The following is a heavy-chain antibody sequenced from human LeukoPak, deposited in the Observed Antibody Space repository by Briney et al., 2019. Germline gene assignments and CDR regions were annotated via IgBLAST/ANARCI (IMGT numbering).Heavy chain of an antibody. CDR1: GFTFSRYS. CDR2: ISISSNYK. J-gene: IGHJ6*03. Sequence: AGGSLRLSCAASGFTFSRYSMNWVRQAPGKGLEWVSSISISSNYKYYPDSLKGRFTISRDNAKNSLYLQMNSLRAEDTAVYYCARNTGGYSGYDYYYYYYMDVWGKGTTVTVSS. CDR3: ARNTGGYSGYDYYYYYYMDV. V-gene: IGHV3-21*01. D-gene: IGHD5-12*01.